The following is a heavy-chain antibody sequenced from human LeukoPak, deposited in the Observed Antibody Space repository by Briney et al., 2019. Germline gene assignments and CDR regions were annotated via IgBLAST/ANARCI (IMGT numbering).Heavy chain of an antibody. CDR1: GFTFGNYA. V-gene: IGHV3-64D*06. J-gene: IGHJ4*02. CDR3: VKGWIRAVGNVC. CDR2: ISTTGGST. D-gene: IGHD5-18*01. Sequence: GSLRLSCSASGFTFGNYAMYWGRQSPGKGPEYVSAISTTGGSTYYADSVKGRFTISRDNSENTLYLQMSSLTAEDTAVYYCVKGWIRAVGNVCWGQGTLVTVSS.